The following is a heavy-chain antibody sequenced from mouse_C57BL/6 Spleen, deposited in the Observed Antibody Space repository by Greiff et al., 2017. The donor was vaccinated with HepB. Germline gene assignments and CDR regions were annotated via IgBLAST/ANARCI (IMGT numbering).Heavy chain of an antibody. Sequence: VQLQQPGAELVMPGASVKLSCKASGYTFTTYWMHWVKQRPGQGLEWIGEIDPSDSYTNYNQKFKGKSTLTVDKSSSTAYMQLSSLTSEDSAVYYCARNYGSRWMDYWGQGTSVTVSS. CDR1: GYTFTTYW. CDR2: IDPSDSYT. V-gene: IGHV1-69*01. D-gene: IGHD1-1*01. J-gene: IGHJ4*01. CDR3: ARNYGSRWMDY.